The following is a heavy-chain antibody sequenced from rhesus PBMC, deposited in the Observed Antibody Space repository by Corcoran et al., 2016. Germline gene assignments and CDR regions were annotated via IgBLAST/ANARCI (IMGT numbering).Heavy chain of an antibody. D-gene: IGHD1-44*01. Sequence: QVQLQESGPGLVKPSETLSLTCAVSGGSISRGYYYWSWIRQPPGKGLEWIGYITYSGSTSYNPSLKSRVTSSRDTSKNQFSLKLSAVTAADTAVYYCARGCIVGTRRGRYFDYWGQGVLVTVSS. CDR3: ARGCIVGTRRGRYFDY. CDR1: GGSISRGYYY. CDR2: ITYSGST. V-gene: IGHV4-122*02. J-gene: IGHJ4*01.